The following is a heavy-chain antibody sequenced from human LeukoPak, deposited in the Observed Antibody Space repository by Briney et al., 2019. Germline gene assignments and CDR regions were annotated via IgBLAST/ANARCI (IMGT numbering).Heavy chain of an antibody. J-gene: IGHJ3*02. CDR1: GFTFSSHW. CDR2: INGDGSNT. V-gene: IGHV3-74*03. D-gene: IGHD2-15*01. Sequence: PGGSLRFSCAASGFTFSSHWMHWVRQAPEKGLVWVSRINGDGSNTTYADSVKGRFTISRDNAKNTLYLQMNSLRAEDTAVYHCARFKSWDSTDAFDIWGQGTMVTVSS. CDR3: ARFKSWDSTDAFDI.